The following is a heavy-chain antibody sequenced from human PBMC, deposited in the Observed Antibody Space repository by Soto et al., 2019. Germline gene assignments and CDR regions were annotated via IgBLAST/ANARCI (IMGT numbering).Heavy chain of an antibody. CDR2: IRSTGSTI. V-gene: IGHV3-48*03. J-gene: IGHJ5*02. CDR3: ARVVAGTNNWFDP. Sequence: GSLKLSCAASGFTFCRYETNWFRQARAHGLARVCYIRSTGSTIYHADSVKGRLYISRDNAKNTLYLQMNSLRAADTAVYYWARVVAGTNNWFDPCGQGTLVTVSS. CDR1: GFTFCRYE. D-gene: IGHD6-19*01.